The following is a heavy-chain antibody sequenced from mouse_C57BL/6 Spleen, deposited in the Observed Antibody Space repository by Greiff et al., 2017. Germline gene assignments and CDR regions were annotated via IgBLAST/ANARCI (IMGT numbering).Heavy chain of an antibody. J-gene: IGHJ1*03. Sequence: QVQLQQPGAELVKPGASVKLSCKASGYTFTSYWMHWVKQRPGQGLEWIGMIHPNSGSTNYNEKFKSKATLTVDKSSSTAYLQLSSLTSEDSAVYYCAAGESDGYYEGYFDVWGTGTTVTVSS. CDR2: IHPNSGST. CDR1: GYTFTSYW. V-gene: IGHV1-64*01. D-gene: IGHD2-3*01. CDR3: AAGESDGYYEGYFDV.